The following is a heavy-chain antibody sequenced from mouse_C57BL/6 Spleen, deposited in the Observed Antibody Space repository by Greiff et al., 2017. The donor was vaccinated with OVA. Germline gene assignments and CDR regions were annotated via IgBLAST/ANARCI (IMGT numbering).Heavy chain of an antibody. CDR1: GFTFSSYG. CDR3: ARGGVTGPYFDY. D-gene: IGHD4-1*01. Sequence: EVQVVESGGDLVKPGGSLKLSCAASGFTFSSYGMSWVRQTPDKRLEWVATISSGGSYTYYPDSVKGRFTISRDNAKNTLYLQMSSLKSEDTAMYYGARGGVTGPYFDYWGQGTTLTVSS. CDR2: ISSGGSYT. J-gene: IGHJ2*01. V-gene: IGHV5-6*01.